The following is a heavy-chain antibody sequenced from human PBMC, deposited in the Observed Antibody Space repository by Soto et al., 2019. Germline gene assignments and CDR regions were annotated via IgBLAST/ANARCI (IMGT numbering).Heavy chain of an antibody. CDR2: IFHSGNA. D-gene: IGHD2-2*01. CDR3: PKAHAPPLPFDY. J-gene: IGHJ4*01. Sequence: QVHLQESGPGLVKPLETLSLTCTVSGGSIRNVYWSWIRQPPGKGLEWIGFIFHSGNAKYNPSLKSRVTISVDTSKNQFSLSLDSVTAADTAVYFCPKAHAPPLPFDYWGKEPWSPSPQ. V-gene: IGHV4-59*01. CDR1: GGSIRNVY.